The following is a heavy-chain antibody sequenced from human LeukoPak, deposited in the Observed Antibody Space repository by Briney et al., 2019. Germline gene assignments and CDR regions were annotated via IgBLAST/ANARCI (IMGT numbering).Heavy chain of an antibody. V-gene: IGHV4-39*07. CDR1: GGSISSSSYY. CDR3: ARRGDYGMNAFDI. Sequence: SETLSLTCTVSGGSISSSSYYWGWIRQPPGKGLEWIGSIYYSGSTYYNPSLKSRVTISVDTSKNQFSLKLSSVTAADTAVYYCARRGDYGMNAFDIWGQGTMVTVSS. CDR2: IYYSGST. D-gene: IGHD4-17*01. J-gene: IGHJ3*02.